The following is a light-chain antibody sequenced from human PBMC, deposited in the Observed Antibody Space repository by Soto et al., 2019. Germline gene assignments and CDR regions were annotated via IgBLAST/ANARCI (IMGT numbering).Light chain of an antibody. CDR1: QSVSSY. J-gene: IGKJ2*01. CDR2: DAS. CDR3: QQRSNWPPYT. V-gene: IGKV3-11*01. Sequence: EIVLTQSPATLSLSPGERATLSCRASQSVSSYLAWSQQKPGQAPRLLIYDASNRATGIPARFSGSGSGTDFTLTISSLEPEDFAVYYCQQRSNWPPYTFGQGTNLEIK.